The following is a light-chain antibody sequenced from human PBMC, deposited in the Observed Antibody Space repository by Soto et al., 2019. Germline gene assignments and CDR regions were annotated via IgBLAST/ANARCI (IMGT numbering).Light chain of an antibody. Sequence: DIQMTQSPSTLSASVGDGVTITCRASQSISTWLAWYQQKAGKAPKVLIYDALSLESGVPSRFSGSGSGTEFTLTISSLEPDDFTTYFCQQYNTYPWTFGQGTKVDIK. CDR2: DAL. CDR1: QSISTW. V-gene: IGKV1-5*01. CDR3: QQYNTYPWT. J-gene: IGKJ1*01.